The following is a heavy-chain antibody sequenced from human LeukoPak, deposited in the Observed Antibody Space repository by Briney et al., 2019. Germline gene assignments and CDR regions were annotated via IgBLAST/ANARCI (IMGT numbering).Heavy chain of an antibody. Sequence: AAVKVSCKASGYTFTGYYMHWVRQAPAQGLEWMGWINPNSGGTNYAQKFQGRVTMTRDTPISTAYMELRSLRSDDTAVYYCARDHVATKNYYFDYWGQGTLVTVSS. J-gene: IGHJ4*02. D-gene: IGHD5-24*01. CDR3: ARDHVATKNYYFDY. CDR2: INPNSGGT. CDR1: GYTFTGYY. V-gene: IGHV1-2*02.